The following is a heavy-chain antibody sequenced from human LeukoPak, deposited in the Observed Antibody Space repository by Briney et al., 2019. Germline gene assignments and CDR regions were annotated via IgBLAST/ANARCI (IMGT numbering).Heavy chain of an antibody. J-gene: IGHJ4*02. D-gene: IGHD3-22*01. CDR2: ISYDGSNK. Sequence: PGRSLRLSCAASGFTFSSYAMHWVRQAPGKGLEWVAVISYDGSNKYYADSVKGRFTISRDNSKNTLYLQMNSLRAEDTAVYYCARDDSSGSPNFDYWGQGTLVTVSS. CDR3: ARDDSSGSPNFDY. CDR1: GFTFSSYA. V-gene: IGHV3-30-3*01.